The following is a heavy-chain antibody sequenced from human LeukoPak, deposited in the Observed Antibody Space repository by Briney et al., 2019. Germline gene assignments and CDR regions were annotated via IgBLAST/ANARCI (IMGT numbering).Heavy chain of an antibody. V-gene: IGHV3-30*04. CDR3: ARGFLRRGSPVDF. CDR1: GFTFSSYA. J-gene: IGHJ4*02. CDR2: ISYDGSNK. Sequence: GGSLRLSCAASGFTFSSYAMHWVRQAPGKGLEWVAVISYDGSNKYYADSVKGRFTISRDNSKNTLYLQMNSLRAEDTAVYFCARGFLRRGSPVDFWGQGTPVTVTS. D-gene: IGHD2/OR15-2a*01.